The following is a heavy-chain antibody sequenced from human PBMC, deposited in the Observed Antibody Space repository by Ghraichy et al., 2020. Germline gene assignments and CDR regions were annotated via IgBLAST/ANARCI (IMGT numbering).Heavy chain of an antibody. CDR1: GFNFRSYG. CDR2: IWYDGSKK. CDR3: ARDSSVSGYHLDY. Sequence: LSLTCAPSGFNFRSYGMHWARQAPGRGLEWVAVIWYDGSKKYYADSVKGRFTISRDDSKSTLYLQMNSLRAEDTAVYYCARDSSVSGYHLDYWGQGTLVTVSS. V-gene: IGHV3-33*01. J-gene: IGHJ4*02. D-gene: IGHD3-22*01.